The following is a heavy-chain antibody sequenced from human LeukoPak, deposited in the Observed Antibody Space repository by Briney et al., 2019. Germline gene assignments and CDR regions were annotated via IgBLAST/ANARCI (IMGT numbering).Heavy chain of an antibody. CDR3: ARARGLGPGGHFDL. Sequence: PGGSLRLSCVVSGFTFSNYYMSWIRQATGKGLEWVSYISNTGDTIKYADSVQGRFTISRDNAQNSLYLQINSLGVDDTAVYYCARARGLGPGGHFDLWGRGTRATVSS. CDR2: ISNTGDTI. V-gene: IGHV3-11*04. CDR1: GFTFSNYY. D-gene: IGHD3/OR15-3a*01. J-gene: IGHJ2*01.